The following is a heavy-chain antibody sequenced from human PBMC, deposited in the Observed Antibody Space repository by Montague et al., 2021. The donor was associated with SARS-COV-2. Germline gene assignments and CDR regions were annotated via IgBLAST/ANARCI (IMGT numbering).Heavy chain of an antibody. CDR1: GFSFSNYA. D-gene: IGHD6-13*01. V-gene: IGHV3-23*01. CDR2: ISGSGDIT. J-gene: IGHJ4*02. Sequence: SLRLSCAASGFSFSNYAMSWVRQAPGKGLEWVSPISGSGDITHYADSVKGRFTISRDNSKNTLYLQMNSLRAEDTAVYYCAKEAVYSSSWEYSDYWGQGTLVTVSS. CDR3: AKEAVYSSSWEYSDY.